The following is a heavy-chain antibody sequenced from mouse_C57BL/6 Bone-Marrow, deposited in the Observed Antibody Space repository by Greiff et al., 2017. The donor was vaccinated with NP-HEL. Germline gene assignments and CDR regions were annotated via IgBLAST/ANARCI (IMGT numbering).Heavy chain of an antibody. CDR2: IYPGSGST. J-gene: IGHJ4*01. CDR1: GYTFTSYW. V-gene: IGHV1-55*01. CDR3: ARGGSTTVYAMDY. Sequence: QVQLQQPGAELVKPGASVKMSCKASGYTFTSYWIIWVKQRPGQGLEWIGDIYPGSGSTNYNEKFKSKATLTVDTSSSTAYMQLSSLTSEDSAVSYCARGGSTTVYAMDYWVKEPQSPSPQ. D-gene: IGHD1-1*01.